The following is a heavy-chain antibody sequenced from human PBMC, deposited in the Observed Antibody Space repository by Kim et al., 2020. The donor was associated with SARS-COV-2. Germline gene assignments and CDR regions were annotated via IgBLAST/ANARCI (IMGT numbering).Heavy chain of an antibody. J-gene: IGHJ4*02. CDR3: ATLGSSLRYFDWLLV. V-gene: IGHV1-24*01. Sequence: ASVKVSCKVSGYTLTELSMHWVRQAPGKGLEWMGGFDPEDGETIYAQKFQGRDTMTEDTSTDTAYMELSSLRSEDTAVYYCATLGSSLRYFDWLLVWGQGTLVTVSS. CDR1: GYTLTELS. CDR2: FDPEDGET. D-gene: IGHD3-9*01.